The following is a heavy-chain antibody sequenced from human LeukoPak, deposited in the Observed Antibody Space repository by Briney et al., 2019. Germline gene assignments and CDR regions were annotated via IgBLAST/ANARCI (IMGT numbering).Heavy chain of an antibody. V-gene: IGHV4-59*01. J-gene: IGHJ3*02. Sequence: GSLRLSCAASGFTFSSYAMSWIRQPPGKGLEWIGYIYYSGSTNYNPSLKSRVTISVDTSKNQFSLKLSSVTAADTAVYYCARGITMVRGVIIREVPDAFDIWGQGTMVTVSS. CDR2: IYYSGST. CDR3: ARGITMVRGVIIREVPDAFDI. D-gene: IGHD3-10*01. CDR1: GFTFSSYA.